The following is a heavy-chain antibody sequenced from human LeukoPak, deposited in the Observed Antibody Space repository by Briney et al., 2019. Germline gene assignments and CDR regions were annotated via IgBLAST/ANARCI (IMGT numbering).Heavy chain of an antibody. J-gene: IGHJ4*02. CDR2: INPADSTT. CDR1: GYTFNKLW. Sequence: AGESLKISCTGSGYTFNKLWIVWVRQMTGKGLEWLGSINPADSTTEYNPSFQGLVSFSADNSISSAYLQWSGLEASDTAKYYCAIMYNSGWALLYWGPGTQVTVSS. V-gene: IGHV5-51*01. D-gene: IGHD5-12*01. CDR3: AIMYNSGWALLY.